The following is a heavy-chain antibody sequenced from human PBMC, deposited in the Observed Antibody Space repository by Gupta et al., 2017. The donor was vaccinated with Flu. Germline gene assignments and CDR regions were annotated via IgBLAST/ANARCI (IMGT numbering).Heavy chain of an antibody. D-gene: IGHD2-15*01. CDR2: IYYSGNT. J-gene: IGHJ4*02. V-gene: IGHV4-39*01. Sequence: QVQLQESGPGLVTPSETLSLTCIVSGGSISRHGYYWAWIRQPPGKGLEWIGSIYYSGNTYYNPSLKSRVTISVDTSKNQFSLKLSSVTAADTAVYYCARHFVGYCSGGTCYDENDYWGQGTLVTVSS. CDR1: GGSISRHGYY. CDR3: ARHFVGYCSGGTCYDENDY.